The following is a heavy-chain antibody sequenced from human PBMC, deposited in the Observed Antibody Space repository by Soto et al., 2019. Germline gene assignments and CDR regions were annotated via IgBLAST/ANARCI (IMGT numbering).Heavy chain of an antibody. CDR2: ISSSSSTI. J-gene: IGHJ4*02. CDR1: GFTFSSYS. D-gene: IGHD5-12*01. Sequence: EVQLVESGGGLVQPGGSLRLSCAASGFTFSSYSMNWVRQAPGKGLEWVSYISSSSSTIYYADSVKGRFTISRDNAKNSLCLQMNSLRDEDTAVYYCARDRRDRSRHGYKGHYFDYWGQGTLVTVSS. V-gene: IGHV3-48*02. CDR3: ARDRRDRSRHGYKGHYFDY.